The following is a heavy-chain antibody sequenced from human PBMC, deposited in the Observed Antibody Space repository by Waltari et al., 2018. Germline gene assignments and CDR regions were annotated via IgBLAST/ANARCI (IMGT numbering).Heavy chain of an antibody. J-gene: IGHJ5*02. CDR3: ARRDDYGDDPFWT. CDR1: GFIFSISE. V-gene: IGHV3-48*03. Sequence: EEHLVESGGGLVQPGGSLRLSCAASGFIFSISEMNWIRQAPGKGLEWVSYIRSSGSTSYYADSAKGRFTISRDNAKNSLYLQMNSLRAEDTAVYYCARRDDYGDDPFWTWGQGTLVTVSS. CDR2: IRSSGSTS. D-gene: IGHD4-17*01.